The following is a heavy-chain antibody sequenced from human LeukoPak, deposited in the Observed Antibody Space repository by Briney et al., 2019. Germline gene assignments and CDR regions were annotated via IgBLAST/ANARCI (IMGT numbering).Heavy chain of an antibody. V-gene: IGHV1-2*02. CDR3: ARAVQPYYYDSSGYYSSNYYYGMDV. J-gene: IGHJ6*02. D-gene: IGHD3-22*01. Sequence: ASVKVSCKASGYTFTGYYMHWVRQAPGQGLGWMGWVNPNSGGTNYAQKFQGRVTMTRDTSISTAYMELSRLRSDDTAVYYCARAVQPYYYDSSGYYSSNYYYGMDVWGQGTTVTVSS. CDR1: GYTFTGYY. CDR2: VNPNSGGT.